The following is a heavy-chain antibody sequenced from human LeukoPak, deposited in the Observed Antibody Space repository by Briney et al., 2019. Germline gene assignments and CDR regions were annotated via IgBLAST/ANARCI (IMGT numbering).Heavy chain of an antibody. CDR3: ARENGYNYDY. J-gene: IGHJ4*02. Sequence: SSETLSLTCTVSGGSISSSSYYWGWIRQPPGKGLEWIGSIYYTGSTNYNPSLKSRVTISVDTSKNQFSLKLSSVTAAETAVYYCARENGYNYDYWGQGTLVTVSS. V-gene: IGHV4-61*01. D-gene: IGHD5-24*01. CDR1: GGSISSSSYY. CDR2: IYYTGST.